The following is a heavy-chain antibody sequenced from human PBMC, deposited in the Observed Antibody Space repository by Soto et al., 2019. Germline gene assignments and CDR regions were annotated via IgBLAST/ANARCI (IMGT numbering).Heavy chain of an antibody. CDR1: GFTVSSNY. J-gene: IGHJ3*02. Sequence: GGSLRLSCAASGFTVSSNYMSWVRQAPGKGLEWVSVIYSGGSTYYADSVKGRFTISGDNSKNTLYLQMNSLRAEDTAVYYCATRPYCSGGSCDDDAFDIWGQGTMVTVSS. V-gene: IGHV3-53*01. D-gene: IGHD2-15*01. CDR2: IYSGGST. CDR3: ATRPYCSGGSCDDDAFDI.